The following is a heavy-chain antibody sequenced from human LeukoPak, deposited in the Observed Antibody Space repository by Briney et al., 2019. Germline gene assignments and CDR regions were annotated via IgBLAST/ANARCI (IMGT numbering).Heavy chain of an antibody. CDR1: GVSISSYY. V-gene: IGHV4-39*07. CDR3: ARVTAAAGTSYYFDY. D-gene: IGHD6-13*01. Sequence: SETLSLTCTVSGVSISSYYWGWIRQPPGKGLEWIGSICYSGSTYYNPSLKSRITISVDTSKNQFSLKLSSVTAADTAVYYCARVTAAAGTSYYFDYWGQGTLVTVSS. J-gene: IGHJ4*02. CDR2: ICYSGST.